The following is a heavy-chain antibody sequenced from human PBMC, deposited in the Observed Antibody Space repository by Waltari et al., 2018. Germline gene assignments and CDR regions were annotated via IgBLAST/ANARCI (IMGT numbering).Heavy chain of an antibody. D-gene: IGHD4-17*01. CDR3: ARHGDFCFDY. J-gene: IGHJ4*02. Sequence: EVQVVESGGDLVQPGGSLRLSCAASGFTFSDYWMGWVRQAPGKGREWVANIKKDASTKYYEDSVKGRFTISRDNAKNSLYLEMNSLTAEDTAVYYCARHGDFCFDYWGQGILVTVSS. V-gene: IGHV3-7*01. CDR2: IKKDASTK. CDR1: GFTFSDYW.